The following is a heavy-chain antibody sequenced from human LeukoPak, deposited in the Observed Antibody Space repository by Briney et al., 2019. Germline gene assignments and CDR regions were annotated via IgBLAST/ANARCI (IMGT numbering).Heavy chain of an antibody. CDR3: AKDRSITMVRGVVPFDY. D-gene: IGHD3-10*01. Sequence: GGSLRLSCAASGFTFSSYAMSWVRQAPGKGLEWVSAISGSGGSTYYADSVKGRFTISRDNSKNTLYLQMNSLRAEDTAVYYCAKDRSITMVRGVVPFDYWGQGTLVTVSS. CDR2: ISGSGGST. V-gene: IGHV3-23*01. CDR1: GFTFSSYA. J-gene: IGHJ4*02.